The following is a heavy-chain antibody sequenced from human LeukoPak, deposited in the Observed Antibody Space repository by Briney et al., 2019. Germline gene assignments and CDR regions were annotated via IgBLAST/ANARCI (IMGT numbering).Heavy chain of an antibody. J-gene: IGHJ5*02. CDR1: GFTFSGYG. V-gene: IGHV3-33*01. D-gene: IGHD5-12*01. CDR3: ARGDGYGGYDLGFDP. Sequence: QPGRSLRLSCAASGFTFSGYGMHWVRQAPGKGLEWVAVIWYDGSNKYYADSVKGRFTISRDNSKNTLYLQMNSLRAEDTAVYYCARGDGYGGYDLGFDPWGQGTLVTVSS. CDR2: IWYDGSNK.